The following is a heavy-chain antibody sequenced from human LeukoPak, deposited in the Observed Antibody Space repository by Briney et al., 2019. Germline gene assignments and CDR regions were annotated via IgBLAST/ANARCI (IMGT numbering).Heavy chain of an antibody. V-gene: IGHV1-69*06. CDR3: AAYYYDSSGYSNDAFDI. CDR1: GGTFSSYA. D-gene: IGHD3-22*01. Sequence: WGSVKVSCKASGGTFSSYAISWVRQAPGQGLEWMGGIIPIFGTANYAQTFQGRVTITADKSTSTAYMELSSLRSEDTAVYYCAAYYYDSSGYSNDAFDIWGQGTMATVSS. J-gene: IGHJ3*02. CDR2: IIPIFGTA.